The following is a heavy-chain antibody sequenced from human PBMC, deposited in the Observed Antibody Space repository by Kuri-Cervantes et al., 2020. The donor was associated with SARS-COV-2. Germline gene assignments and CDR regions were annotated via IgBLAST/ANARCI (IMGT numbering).Heavy chain of an antibody. V-gene: IGHV4-4*07. CDR1: GGSISGYY. J-gene: IGHJ6*02. Sequence: SETLSLTCTLSGGSISGYYWSWIRQSAGKGLEFIGRVYSSGGTNYNPSLESRVTMSIDTAKNQVSLRLTSVTAADTAVYYCARETYYYDSSGYYYLYGMDVWGQGTTVTVSS. D-gene: IGHD3-22*01. CDR3: ARETYYYDSSGYYYLYGMDV. CDR2: VYSSGGT.